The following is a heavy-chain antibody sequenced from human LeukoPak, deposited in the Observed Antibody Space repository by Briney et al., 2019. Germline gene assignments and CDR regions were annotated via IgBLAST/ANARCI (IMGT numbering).Heavy chain of an antibody. D-gene: IGHD1-26*01. CDR1: GFTFGDYA. V-gene: IGHV3-49*04. J-gene: IGHJ4*02. CDR2: IRSKAYGGTT. CDR3: TRDNGSYRDY. Sequence: GSLRLSCTASGFTFGDYAMSWVRQAPGKGLEWVGFIRSKAYGGTTEYAASVKGRFTISRDDSKSIAYLQMNSLKTEDTAVYYCTRDNGSYRDYWGQGTLVTVSS.